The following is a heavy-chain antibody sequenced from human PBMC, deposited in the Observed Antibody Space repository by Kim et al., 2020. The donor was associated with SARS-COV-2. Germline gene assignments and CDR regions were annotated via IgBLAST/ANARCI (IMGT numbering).Heavy chain of an antibody. D-gene: IGHD3-22*01. CDR2: IIPIFGTA. Sequence: SVKVSCKASGGTFSSYAISWVRQAPGQGLEWMGGIIPIFGTANYAQKFQGRVTITADESTSTAYMELSSLRSEDTAVYYCARVRYYYDSISGFDYWGQGTLVTVSS. CDR1: GGTFSSYA. V-gene: IGHV1-69*13. CDR3: ARVRYYYDSISGFDY. J-gene: IGHJ4*02.